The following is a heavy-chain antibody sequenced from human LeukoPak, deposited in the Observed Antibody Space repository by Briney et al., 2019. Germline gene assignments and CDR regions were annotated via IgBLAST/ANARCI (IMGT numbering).Heavy chain of an antibody. D-gene: IGHD1-26*01. Sequence: GGSLRLSCAASGFMFTGYSMTWVRQAPGKGLEWSSYINAGSDYIYYADSVEGRFTISRDNAKSSVSLQMNSLRADDTAVYYCARWGLGPSFDYWGQGTLVTVSS. V-gene: IGHV3-21*05. CDR2: INAGSDYI. J-gene: IGHJ4*02. CDR1: GFMFTGYS. CDR3: ARWGLGPSFDY.